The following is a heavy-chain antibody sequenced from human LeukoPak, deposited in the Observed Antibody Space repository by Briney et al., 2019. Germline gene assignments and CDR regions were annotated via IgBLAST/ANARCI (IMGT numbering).Heavy chain of an antibody. CDR1: GFTFSSYS. CDR3: ARGENSSGWYGDY. CDR2: ISSSSSYI. D-gene: IGHD6-19*01. Sequence: GGSLRLSCAASGFTFSSYSMNWVRQAPGKGLEWVSSISSSSSYIYYADSVKGRFTISRDNAKNSLYLQMNSLRAEDTAVYYCARGENSSGWYGDYWGQGTLVTVS. J-gene: IGHJ4*02. V-gene: IGHV3-21*01.